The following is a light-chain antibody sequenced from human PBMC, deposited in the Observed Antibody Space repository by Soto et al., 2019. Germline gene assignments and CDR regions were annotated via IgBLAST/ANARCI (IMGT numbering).Light chain of an antibody. J-gene: IGKJ1*01. V-gene: IGKV3-11*01. CDR3: QQYDSSPRT. Sequence: EIVLTQSPATLSLSPGERATLSCRASQSVSSYLAWYHQKPGQAARLLIFDASNRATGIPARFSGSGCGTAFSLTISSLQPEDFAVYYCQQYDSSPRTFGQGTKVDI. CDR2: DAS. CDR1: QSVSSY.